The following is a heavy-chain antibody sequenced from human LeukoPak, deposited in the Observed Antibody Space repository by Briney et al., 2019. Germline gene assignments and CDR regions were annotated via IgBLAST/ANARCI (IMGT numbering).Heavy chain of an antibody. CDR3: ARGEPHYYYDSSGYYYP. Sequence: SETLSLTCAVYGGSFSGYYWSWIRQPPGKGLEWIGEINHSGSTNYNPSLRSRVTISVDTSKNQFSLKLSSVTAADTAVYYCARGEPHYYYDSSGYYYPWGQGTLVTVSS. J-gene: IGHJ5*02. D-gene: IGHD3-22*01. CDR1: GGSFSGYY. CDR2: INHSGST. V-gene: IGHV4-34*01.